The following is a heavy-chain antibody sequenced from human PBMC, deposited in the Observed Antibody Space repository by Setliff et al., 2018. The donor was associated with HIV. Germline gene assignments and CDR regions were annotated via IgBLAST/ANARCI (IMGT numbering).Heavy chain of an antibody. J-gene: IGHJ4*02. V-gene: IGHV1-8*03. D-gene: IGHD6-13*01. CDR1: GYTFTSYD. Sequence: ASVKVSCKASGYTFTSYDINWVRQATGQGLEWMGWMNPNSGNTGYAQRFQGRVTITRNTSISTAYMELSGLRSEDTAVYYCASGSNWDIFDYWGQGTLVTVSS. CDR3: ASGSNWDIFDY. CDR2: MNPNSGNT.